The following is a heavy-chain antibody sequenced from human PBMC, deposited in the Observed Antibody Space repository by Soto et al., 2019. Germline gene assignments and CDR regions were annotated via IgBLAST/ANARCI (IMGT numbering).Heavy chain of an antibody. D-gene: IGHD5-12*01. Sequence: PSETLSLTCTVSGGSISSGGYYWSWIRQHPGKGLEWIGYIYYSGSTYYNPSLKSRVTISVDTSKNQFSLKLSSVTAADTAVYYCARDNPYSGYDLTSYYFEYWGQGTLVTVSS. J-gene: IGHJ4*02. CDR1: GGSISSGGYY. CDR3: ARDNPYSGYDLTSYYFEY. CDR2: IYYSGST. V-gene: IGHV4-31*03.